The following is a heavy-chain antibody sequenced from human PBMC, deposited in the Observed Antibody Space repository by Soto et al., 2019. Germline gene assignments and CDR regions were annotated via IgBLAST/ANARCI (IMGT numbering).Heavy chain of an antibody. CDR1: GDSVSSNSAA. CDR3: ARARPYSGSHSNDAFDI. CDR2: TYYRSKWYN. D-gene: IGHD1-26*01. V-gene: IGHV6-1*01. J-gene: IGHJ3*02. Sequence: SQTLSLTCVISGDSVSSNSAAWNWIRQSPSRGLEWLGRTYYRSKWYNDYAVSVKSRITINPDTSKNQFSLQLNSVTPEDTAVYFCARARPYSGSHSNDAFDIWGQGTMVTVSS.